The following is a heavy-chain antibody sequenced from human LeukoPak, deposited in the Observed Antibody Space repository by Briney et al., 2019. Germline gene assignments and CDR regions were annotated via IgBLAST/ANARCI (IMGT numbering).Heavy chain of an antibody. CDR2: INHSGST. D-gene: IGHD2-2*01. CDR1: GGSFSGDY. J-gene: IGHJ4*02. V-gene: IGHV4-34*01. CDR3: ARNGVCSSTSCYLYDY. Sequence: SETLSLTCVVYGGSFSGDYWSWIRQPPGKGLEWIGEINHSGSTNYNPSLKSRVTISVDTSKNQFSLKLSSVPAADTAVYYCARNGVCSSTSCYLYDYWGQGTLVTVSS.